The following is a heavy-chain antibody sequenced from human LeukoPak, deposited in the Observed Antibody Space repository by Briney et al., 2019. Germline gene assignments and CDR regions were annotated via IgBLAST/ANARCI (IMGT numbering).Heavy chain of an antibody. CDR3: ARSFTPNYGDYAVYFQH. CDR2: ISAYNGNT. CDR1: GYAFTRYG. J-gene: IGHJ1*01. D-gene: IGHD4-17*01. V-gene: IGHV1-18*01. Sequence: VASGKVSCKASGYAFTRYGISWVRQRPGQGLGWMVWISAYNGNTNYAQKLQGRVTMTTDTSTSTAYMELRSLRSDDTAVYYCARSFTPNYGDYAVYFQHWGQGTLVTVSS.